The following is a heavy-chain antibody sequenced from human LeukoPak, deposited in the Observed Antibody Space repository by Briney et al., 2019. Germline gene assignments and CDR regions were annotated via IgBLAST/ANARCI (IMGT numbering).Heavy chain of an antibody. CDR3: AIDPNWGTHS. Sequence: GGSLRLSCAASGFSFSNHGMHWVLQAPGKRLEWVAVIWDDGNNKRYANSVNGRFTISRDNSKNALYLQMNSLRVEDTAVYYCAIDPNWGTHSWGQGVLVTVSS. V-gene: IGHV3-33*01. CDR1: GFSFSNHG. CDR2: IWDDGNNK. J-gene: IGHJ4*02. D-gene: IGHD7-27*01.